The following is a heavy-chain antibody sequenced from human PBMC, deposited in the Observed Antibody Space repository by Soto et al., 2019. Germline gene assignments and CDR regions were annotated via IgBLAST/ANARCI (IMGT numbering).Heavy chain of an antibody. CDR1: GYTFIDYD. V-gene: IGHV1-8*02. CDR3: ARGRGGESYRAYYDY. J-gene: IGHJ4*02. CDR2: MNSKSVNT. Sequence: QVQLEQSGAEVKKPGASVKVSCKPSGYTFIDYDVNWVRQATGQGLEWMGWMNSKSVNTGYAQKFQGRFTMTRDTSISTAYTQLSSLRSEDTAVYYCARGRGGESYRAYYDYWGQGTLVTVSS. D-gene: IGHD3-10*01.